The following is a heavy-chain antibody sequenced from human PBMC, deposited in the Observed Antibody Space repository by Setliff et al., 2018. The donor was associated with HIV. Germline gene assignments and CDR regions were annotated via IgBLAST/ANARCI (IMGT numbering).Heavy chain of an antibody. CDR1: GLTFSSYS. Sequence: SCAASGLTFSSYSMNWVRQAPGKGLEWVSSISSSSSYIYYADSVKGRFTISGDNAKNSLYLQMNSLRAEDTAVYYCARDGGLGYWGQGTLVTVSS. V-gene: IGHV3-21*01. J-gene: IGHJ4*02. D-gene: IGHD3-16*01. CDR2: ISSSSSYI. CDR3: ARDGGLGY.